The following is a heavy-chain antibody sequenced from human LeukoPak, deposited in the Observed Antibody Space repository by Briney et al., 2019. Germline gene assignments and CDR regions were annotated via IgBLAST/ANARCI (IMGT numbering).Heavy chain of an antibody. D-gene: IGHD5-24*01. CDR3: ARDGLRWLQPLRD. CDR1: AYTFSSYG. J-gene: IGHJ4*02. Sequence: ASVKVSCKASAYTFSSYGISWVRQAPGQGLEWMGWINTYNGNTNNAHNLQGRVTMTTDISTSTAYMELRSLRSDDTAVYYCARDGLRWLQPLRDWGQGTLVTVSS. CDR2: INTYNGNT. V-gene: IGHV1-18*01.